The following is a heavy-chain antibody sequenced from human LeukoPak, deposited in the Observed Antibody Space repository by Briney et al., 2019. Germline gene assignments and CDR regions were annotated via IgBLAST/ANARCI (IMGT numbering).Heavy chain of an antibody. CDR1: GFTFSDYA. CDR2: ISGSGRHI. Sequence: PGGSLRLSCAGSGFTFSDYAMSWVRQAPGKGLEWVSAISGSGRHIYYADSVKGRFTISRGNSKKTVYLQMDSLRAEDTAVYYCADPTVADLWGQGTLVTVSP. CDR3: ADPTVADL. D-gene: IGHD4-11*01. V-gene: IGHV3-23*01. J-gene: IGHJ5*02.